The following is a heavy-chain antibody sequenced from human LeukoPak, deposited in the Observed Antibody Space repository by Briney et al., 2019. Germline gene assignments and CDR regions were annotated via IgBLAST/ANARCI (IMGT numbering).Heavy chain of an antibody. D-gene: IGHD3-9*01. J-gene: IGHJ4*02. CDR1: GFTFSSYG. CDR3: ARGIHGRPDILTGYYSYYYFDY. V-gene: IGHV3-23*01. Sequence: GGSLRLSCAASGFTFSSYGMSWVRQAPGKGLEWVSAISGSGGSTYYADSVKGRFTISRDNSKNTLYLQMNSLRAEDTAVYYCARGIHGRPDILTGYYSYYYFDYWGQGTLVTVSS. CDR2: ISGSGGST.